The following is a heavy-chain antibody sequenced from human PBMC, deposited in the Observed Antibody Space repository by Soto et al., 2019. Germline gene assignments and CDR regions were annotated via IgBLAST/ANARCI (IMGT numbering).Heavy chain of an antibody. CDR2: INPSGGST. D-gene: IGHD6-19*01. CDR3: ARDPAGYSSGGNWFDP. V-gene: IGHV1-46*03. Sequence: ASVKVSCKASGYTFTGYYMHWVRQAPGQGLEWMGIINPSGGSTSYAQKFQGRVTMTRDTSTSTVYMELSSLRSEDTAVYYCARDPAGYSSGGNWFDPWGQGTLVTVSS. CDR1: GYTFTGYY. J-gene: IGHJ5*02.